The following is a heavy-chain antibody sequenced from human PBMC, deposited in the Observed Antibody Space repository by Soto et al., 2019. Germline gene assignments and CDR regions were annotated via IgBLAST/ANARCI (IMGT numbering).Heavy chain of an antibody. J-gene: IGHJ6*02. Sequence: SLRLSRVASGFTFDDHEMHWVRQVPGKGLEWVGHISWNGYSIGYGGSVRGRFTISRDNAKNTLYLQMNSLRPEDTALYYCARSWSGSTSGRVDVWGQGTTVTVSS. D-gene: IGHD3-3*01. V-gene: IGHV3-9*01. CDR2: ISWNGYSI. CDR3: ARSWSGSTSGRVDV. CDR1: GFTFDDHE.